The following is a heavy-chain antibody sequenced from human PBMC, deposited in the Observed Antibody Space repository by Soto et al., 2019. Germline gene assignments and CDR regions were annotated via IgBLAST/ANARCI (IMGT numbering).Heavy chain of an antibody. J-gene: IGHJ4*02. Sequence: QVQLQESGPGLVKPSQTLSLTCTVSGGSIRSGGYYWIWIRQHPGKGLEWIGYIYYSGSTYYNPSLKNRVTISVDTSTTQFSLQLSSETAADTAVYYLARGVIHWGQGTLVTFSS. V-gene: IGHV4-31*03. CDR2: IYYSGST. CDR1: GGSIRSGGYY. CDR3: ARGVIH. D-gene: IGHD2-21*01.